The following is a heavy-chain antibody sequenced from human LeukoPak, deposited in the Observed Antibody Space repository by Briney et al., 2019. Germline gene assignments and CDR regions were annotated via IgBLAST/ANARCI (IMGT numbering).Heavy chain of an antibody. CDR2: LYTSGST. V-gene: IGHV4-61*02. CDR3: ARGTPDSRYFGTSYMDV. Sequence: SETLSLTCTVSGGSIGSGSYYWSWIRQPAGKGLEWIGRLYTSGSTDYNPSLKSPITMSLDKYKNQFSLKLSSATAADTAVYYCARGTPDSRYFGTSYMDVWGKGTTVTISS. J-gene: IGHJ6*03. CDR1: GGSIGSGSYY. D-gene: IGHD3-22*01.